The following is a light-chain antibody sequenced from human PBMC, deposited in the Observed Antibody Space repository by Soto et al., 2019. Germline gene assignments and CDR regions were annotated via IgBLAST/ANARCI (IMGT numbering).Light chain of an antibody. CDR2: DTS. CDR1: QSISRY. Sequence: EIGLTQSPATLSLSPGESATLSCRASQSISRYLAWYQQKPGQAPRLVIHDTSTSATGVPDTVSGSGAGTEFTLTISGLEPEDFATYYCQQRFSWPPTFGGGTHIEIK. CDR3: QQRFSWPPT. J-gene: IGKJ4*01. V-gene: IGKV3-11*01.